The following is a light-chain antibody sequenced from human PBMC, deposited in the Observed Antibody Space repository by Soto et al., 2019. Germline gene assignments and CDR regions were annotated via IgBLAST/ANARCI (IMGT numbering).Light chain of an antibody. CDR1: SSDVGGYNY. CDR2: EVS. Sequence: QSALTQPASVSGSPGQSITISCTGTSSDVGGYNYVSWYQQHPGKAPKLMIYEVSNRPSGVSNRFSGSKPGNTASLTISGLQAEDEADYYCSSYTSSSPLFGGGTKLTVL. CDR3: SSYTSSSPL. J-gene: IGLJ2*01. V-gene: IGLV2-14*01.